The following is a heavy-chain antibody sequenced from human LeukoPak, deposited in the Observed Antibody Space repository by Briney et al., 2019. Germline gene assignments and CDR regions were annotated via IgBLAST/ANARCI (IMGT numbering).Heavy chain of an antibody. CDR2: ISAYNGNT. D-gene: IGHD2-21*02. J-gene: IGHJ1*01. CDR1: GYTFTSYG. CDR3: AREGDCGGDSYPEYFQH. V-gene: IGHV1-18*01. Sequence: ASVKVSCKASGYTFTSYGISWVRQAPGQGLEWMGWISAYNGNTNYAQKLQGRVTMTTDTSTSTAYMELRSLRSDDTAVYYCAREGDCGGDSYPEYFQHWGQGTLVTVSS.